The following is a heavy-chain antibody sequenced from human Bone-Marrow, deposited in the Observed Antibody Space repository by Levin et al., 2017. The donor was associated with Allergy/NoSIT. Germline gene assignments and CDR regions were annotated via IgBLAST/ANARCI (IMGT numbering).Heavy chain of an antibody. CDR2: IHTTRGV. CDR3: ARENWIFDY. J-gene: IGHJ4*02. Sequence: ASETLSLTCTVSDDSISTYFWTWIRQPAGKGLEWVGRIHTTRGVDYSPSLKSRVTMSLDTSKKQVSLKLTSVTVADTAVYYCARENWIFDYWGQGILVTVSS. V-gene: IGHV4-4*07. D-gene: IGHD1-1*01. CDR1: DDSISTYF.